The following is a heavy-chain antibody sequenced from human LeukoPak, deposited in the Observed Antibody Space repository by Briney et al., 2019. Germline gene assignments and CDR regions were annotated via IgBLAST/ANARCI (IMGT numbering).Heavy chain of an antibody. Sequence: SETLSLTCTVSGYSISSGYYWGWIRQPPGKGLEWIGSIYHSGSTYYNPSLKSRVTISVDTSKNQFSLKLSSVTAADMAVYYCARVKWELPEVPRGYYFDYWGQGTLVTVSS. CDR1: GYSISSGYY. CDR3: ARVKWELPEVPRGYYFDY. V-gene: IGHV4-38-2*02. J-gene: IGHJ4*02. D-gene: IGHD1-26*01. CDR2: IYHSGST.